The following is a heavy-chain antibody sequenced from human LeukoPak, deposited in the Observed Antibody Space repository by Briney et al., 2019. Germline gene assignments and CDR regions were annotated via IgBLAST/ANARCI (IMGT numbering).Heavy chain of an antibody. J-gene: IGHJ5*02. CDR1: GGSISSSSYY. Sequence: PSETLSLTCTVSGGSISSSSYYWGWIRQPPGKGLEWIGSIYYSGSTYYNPSLKSRVTISVDTSKNQFSLKLSSVTAADTAVYYCARHGHVHSSGWYVVWNRFDPWGQGTLVTVSS. CDR2: IYYSGST. D-gene: IGHD6-19*01. CDR3: ARHGHVHSSGWYVVWNRFDP. V-gene: IGHV4-39*01.